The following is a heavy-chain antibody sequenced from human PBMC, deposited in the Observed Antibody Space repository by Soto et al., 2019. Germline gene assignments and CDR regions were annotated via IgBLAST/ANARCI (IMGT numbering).Heavy chain of an antibody. D-gene: IGHD3-3*01. V-gene: IGHV4-59*01. J-gene: IGHJ6*03. CDR1: GGSISSYY. CDR3: ARGGVEWLSSSYYYYMDV. Sequence: QVQLQESGPGLVKPSETLSLTCTVSGGSISSYYWSWIRQPPGKGLEWIGYIYYSGSTNYNPSLKSRVTISVDTSKNQFSLKLSSVTAADTAVYYCARGGVEWLSSSYYYYMDVWGKGTTVTVSS. CDR2: IYYSGST.